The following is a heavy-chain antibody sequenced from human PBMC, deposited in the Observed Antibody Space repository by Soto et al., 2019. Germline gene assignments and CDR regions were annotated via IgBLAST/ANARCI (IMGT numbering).Heavy chain of an antibody. CDR2: INSDGSST. D-gene: IGHD3-22*01. Sequence: GGSLRLSCAASGFTFSSYWMHWVRQAPGKGLVWVSRINSDGSSTSYADSVKGRFTISRDNAKNTLYLQMNSLRAEDTAVYYCARDQVVMYYYYGMDVWGQGTTVTVSS. CDR1: GFTFSSYW. V-gene: IGHV3-74*01. CDR3: ARDQVVMYYYYGMDV. J-gene: IGHJ6*02.